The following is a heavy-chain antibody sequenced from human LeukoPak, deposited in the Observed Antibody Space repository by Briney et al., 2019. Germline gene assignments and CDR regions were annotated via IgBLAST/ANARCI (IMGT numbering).Heavy chain of an antibody. J-gene: IGHJ6*04. CDR2: ISSSGSTI. V-gene: IGHV3-48*03. CDR3: ARDRYYYYGMDV. CDR1: GFTFSSYE. Sequence: GGSLRLSCAAFGFTFSSYEMNWVRQAPGKGLEWVSYISSSGSTIYYADSVKGRFTISRDNAKNSLYLQMNSLRAEDTAVYYCARDRYYYYGMDVWGKGTTVTVSS.